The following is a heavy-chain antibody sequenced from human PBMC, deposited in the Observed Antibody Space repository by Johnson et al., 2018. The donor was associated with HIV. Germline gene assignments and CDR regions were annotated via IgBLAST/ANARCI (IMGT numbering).Heavy chain of an antibody. V-gene: IGHV3-30*02. Sequence: VQLVESGGGVVQPGGSLRLSCAASGFTFSSYGMHWVRQAPGKGLEWVAFIRYDGSNKYYADSVKGRFTISRDNSKNTLYLQMNSLRAEDTAVYYCARDPDVTPGAFDIWGQGTMVTVSS. CDR1: GFTFSSYG. CDR3: ARDPDVTPGAFDI. D-gene: IGHD2-15*01. J-gene: IGHJ3*02. CDR2: IRYDGSNK.